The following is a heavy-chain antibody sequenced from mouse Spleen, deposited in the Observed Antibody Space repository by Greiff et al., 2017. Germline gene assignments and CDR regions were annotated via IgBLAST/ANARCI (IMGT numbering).Heavy chain of an antibody. J-gene: IGHJ1*01. CDR2: ISSGGGNT. V-gene: IGHV5-9*04. CDR3: ARLFDYGSSYWYFDV. D-gene: IGHD1-1*01. CDR1: GFTFSSYA. Sequence: EVKLMESGGGLVKLGGSLKLSCAASGFTFSSYAMSWVRQTPEKRLEWVATISSGGGNTYYPDSVKGRFTISRDNAKNTLYLQMSSLKSEDTAMYYCARLFDYGSSYWYFDVWGAGTTVTVSS.